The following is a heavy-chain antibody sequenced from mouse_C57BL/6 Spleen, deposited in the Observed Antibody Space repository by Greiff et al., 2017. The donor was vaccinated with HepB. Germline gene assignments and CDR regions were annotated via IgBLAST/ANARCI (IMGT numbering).Heavy chain of an antibody. J-gene: IGHJ2*01. CDR1: GYTFTSYW. CDR3: ARKGIYGNPYFDY. CDR2: IHPNSGST. V-gene: IGHV1-64*01. D-gene: IGHD2-1*01. Sequence: QVQLQQSGAELVKPGASVKLSCKASGYTFTSYWMHWVKQRPGQGLEWIGMIHPNSGSTNYNEKFKSKATLTVDKSSSTAYMQLSSLTSEDSAVYYCARKGIYGNPYFDYWGQGTTLTVSS.